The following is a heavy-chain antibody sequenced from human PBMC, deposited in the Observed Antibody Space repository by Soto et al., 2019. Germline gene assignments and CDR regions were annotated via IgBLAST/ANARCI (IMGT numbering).Heavy chain of an antibody. V-gene: IGHV3-30*04. CDR2: ISKDGSHK. J-gene: IGHJ4*02. D-gene: IGHD3-10*01. CDR3: ARSRSGAVADSFDF. CDR1: GFSFSRYA. Sequence: GGSLRLSCAASGFSFSRYAIHWVRQAPGKGLEWVAVISKDGSHKYYLESVKGRFTISRDNSKNILSLQMNSLRGEDTAVYYCARSRSGAVADSFDFWGQGTLVTVSS.